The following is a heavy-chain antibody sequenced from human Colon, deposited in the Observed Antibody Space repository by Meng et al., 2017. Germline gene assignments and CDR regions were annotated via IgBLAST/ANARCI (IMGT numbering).Heavy chain of an antibody. Sequence: WGSLRLSCAASGFTFSNFAMHWVRQGPGKGLEWLSFISYDGSHSYYADSVRGRFTVSRDNSKNTLYLQMNNLKAEDTAVYYCARGNLMFSMIVVATNPNFDYWGQSTLVTVSS. CDR2: ISYDGSHS. CDR3: ARGNLMFSMIVVATNPNFDY. D-gene: IGHD1-26*01. V-gene: IGHV3-30*04. J-gene: IGHJ4*02. CDR1: GFTFSNFA.